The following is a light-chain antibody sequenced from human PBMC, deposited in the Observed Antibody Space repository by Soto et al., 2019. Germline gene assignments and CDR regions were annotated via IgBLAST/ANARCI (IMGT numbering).Light chain of an antibody. Sequence: DIQMTQSPSTLSASVGDRVTITCRASQSTSRWLTWYQQKPGKAPKVLIYDASSLESGVPSRFSGSASETEFPLTISSLQPDDFATYYCQQYNSYLWTFGQGTKVEIK. J-gene: IGKJ1*01. CDR2: DAS. CDR3: QQYNSYLWT. V-gene: IGKV1-5*01. CDR1: QSTSRW.